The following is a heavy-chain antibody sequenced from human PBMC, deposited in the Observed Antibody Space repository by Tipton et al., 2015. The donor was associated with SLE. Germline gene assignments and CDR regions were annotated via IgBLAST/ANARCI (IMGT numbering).Heavy chain of an antibody. CDR1: GYSISSGFY. D-gene: IGHD2-21*01. Sequence: TLSLTCTVSGYSISSGFYWGGIRQSPGKGLEWFGSISHRGGTAYNPSLKSRVTIFLDTSKNHFSLKLTSVTAAGTAFYYCARDLGHGGDSDLWGQGTLVTVSS. CDR3: ARDLGHGGDSDL. J-gene: IGHJ5*02. CDR2: ISHRGGT. V-gene: IGHV4-38-2*02.